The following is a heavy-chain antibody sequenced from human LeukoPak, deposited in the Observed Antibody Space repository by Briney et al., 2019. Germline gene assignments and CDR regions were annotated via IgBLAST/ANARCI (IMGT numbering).Heavy chain of an antibody. J-gene: IGHJ3*02. CDR3: ARDSSSTSHMGI. CDR2: IIPIFGTA. CDR1: GYTFTSYG. Sequence: GASVKVSCKASGYTFTSYGISWVRQAPGQGLEWMGGIIPIFGTANYAQKFQGRVTVATDESTSTAYMELSSLRSEDTAVYYCARDSSSTSHMGIWGQGTMVTVSS. D-gene: IGHD2-2*01. V-gene: IGHV1-69*05.